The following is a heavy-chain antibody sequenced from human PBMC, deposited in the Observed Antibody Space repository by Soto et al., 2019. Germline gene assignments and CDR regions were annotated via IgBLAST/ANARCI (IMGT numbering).Heavy chain of an antibody. CDR3: ARGPEAAGGEVWYFDY. Sequence: GGSLRLSCAASGFTFSSYAMHWVRQAPGKGLEWVAVISYDGSNKYYADSVKGRFTISRDNSKNTLYLQMNSLRAEDTAVYYCARGPEAAGGEVWYFDYWGQGTLVTVSS. CDR2: ISYDGSNK. D-gene: IGHD6-13*01. CDR1: GFTFSSYA. J-gene: IGHJ4*02. V-gene: IGHV3-30-3*01.